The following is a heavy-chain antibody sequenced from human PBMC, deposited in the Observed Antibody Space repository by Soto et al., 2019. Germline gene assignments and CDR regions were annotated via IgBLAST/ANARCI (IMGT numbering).Heavy chain of an antibody. V-gene: IGHV3-7*04. J-gene: IGHJ4*02. D-gene: IGHD2-2*01. CDR1: GFRFSSYG. CDR3: VRAISTGASY. CDR2: TNEDGSEK. Sequence: GGSLRLSCAGSGFRFSSYGINWVRQAPGKGLEWVANTNEDGSEKYYVDSVKGRFSISKDNTKNSLYLQMNSLRAEDTAVYYSVRAISTGASYWGQGTLVTVSS.